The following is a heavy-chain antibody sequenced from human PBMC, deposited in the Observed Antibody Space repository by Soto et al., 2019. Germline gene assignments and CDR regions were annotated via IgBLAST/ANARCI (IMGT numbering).Heavy chain of an antibody. Sequence: SVKVSCKASGFTFTSSAMQWVRQARGQRLEWIGWIVVGSGNTNYAQKFQERVTITRDMSTSTAYMELSSLRSEDTAVYYCAAMGGNCSSTSCHKYYYYYYMDVWGKGTTVTVS. CDR1: GFTFTSSA. D-gene: IGHD2-2*02. V-gene: IGHV1-58*02. J-gene: IGHJ6*03. CDR3: AAMGGNCSSTSCHKYYYYYYMDV. CDR2: IVVGSGNT.